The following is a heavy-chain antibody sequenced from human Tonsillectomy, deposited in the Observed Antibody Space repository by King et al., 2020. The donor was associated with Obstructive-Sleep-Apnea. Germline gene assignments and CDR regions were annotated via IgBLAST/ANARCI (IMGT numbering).Heavy chain of an antibody. D-gene: IGHD4-17*01. J-gene: IGHJ4*02. CDR1: GDSINSGSNY. Sequence: QLQESGPGLVKPSETLSLTCTVSGDSINSGSNYWGWIRQPPGKGLEWIGSLYRSGRTYNTPSLKSRVTISVDTSKNHFSLWLRSLTAADTAVYARHHGSVTTYFDYWGQGNLVTVSS. CDR2: LYRSGRT. CDR3: HHGSVTTYFDY. V-gene: IGHV4-39*02.